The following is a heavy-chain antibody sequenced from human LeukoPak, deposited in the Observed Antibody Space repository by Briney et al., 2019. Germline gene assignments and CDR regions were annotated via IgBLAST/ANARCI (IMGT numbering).Heavy chain of an antibody. CDR3: ARAIAAAGTENWFDP. V-gene: IGHV1-18*01. CDR2: ISAYNGNT. J-gene: IGHJ5*02. Sequence: ASVKVSCKDSGYTFTSYGISWVRQAPGQGLEWMGWISAYNGNTNYAQELQGRVTMTTDTSTSTAYMELRSLRSDDTAVYYCARAIAAAGTENWFDPWGQGTLVTVSS. D-gene: IGHD6-13*01. CDR1: GYTFTSYG.